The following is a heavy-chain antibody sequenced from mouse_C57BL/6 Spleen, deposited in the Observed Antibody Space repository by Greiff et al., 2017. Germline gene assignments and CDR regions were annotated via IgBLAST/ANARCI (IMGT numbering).Heavy chain of an antibody. CDR1: GFTFSDYG. D-gene: IGHD3-1*01. V-gene: IGHV5-17*01. J-gene: IGHJ3*01. CDR3: ARGATCAY. CDR2: ISSGSSTI. Sequence: EVKVVESGGGLVKPGGSLKLSCAASGFTFSDYGMHWVRQAPEKGLEWVAYISSGSSTIYYADTVKGRFTISRDNAKNTLFLQMTSLRSEDTAMYYCARGATCAYWGQGTLVTVSA.